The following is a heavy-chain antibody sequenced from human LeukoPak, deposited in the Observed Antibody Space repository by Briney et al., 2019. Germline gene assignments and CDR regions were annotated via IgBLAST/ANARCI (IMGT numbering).Heavy chain of an antibody. J-gene: IGHJ6*04. CDR1: GGSLSSYY. Sequence: SETLSLTCTVSGGSLSSYYWSWIRQPPGKGLEWIGYIYYSGSTNYNPSLKSRVTISVDTSKNQFSLKLSSVTAADTAVYYCARVRREEQLWPPRYYYYGMDVWGKGTTVTVSS. V-gene: IGHV4-59*01. D-gene: IGHD5-18*01. CDR3: ARVRREEQLWPPRYYYYGMDV. CDR2: IYYSGST.